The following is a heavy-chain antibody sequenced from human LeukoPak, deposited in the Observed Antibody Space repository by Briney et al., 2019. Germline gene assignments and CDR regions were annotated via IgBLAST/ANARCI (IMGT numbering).Heavy chain of an antibody. J-gene: IGHJ4*02. CDR3: AREGVTTSFDY. V-gene: IGHV3-30-3*01. CDR2: ISYDGSNK. Sequence: GGSLRLSCAASGFTFSSYAMHWVRQAPGKGLEWVAVISYDGSNKYYADSVKGRFTISRGNSKNTLYLQMNSLRAEDTAVYYCAREGVTTSFDYWGQGTLVTVSS. D-gene: IGHD4-11*01. CDR1: GFTFSSYA.